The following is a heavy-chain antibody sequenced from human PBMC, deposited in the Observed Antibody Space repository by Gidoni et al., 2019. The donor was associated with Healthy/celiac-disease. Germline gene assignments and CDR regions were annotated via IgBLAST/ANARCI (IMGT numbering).Heavy chain of an antibody. CDR2: IYPGDSDT. J-gene: IGHJ4*02. CDR1: GYRFTTYW. Sequence: EVPLVQSGAEVKTLGESLTISCKGSGYRFTTYWVAWIRQMPGKGLEWMGIIYPGDSDTRYRPSFQGQVTISADKSISTAYLQWSSLEASDTATYYCARRGASGWSFDYWGQGTLVTVSS. CDR3: ARRGASGWSFDY. D-gene: IGHD6-19*01. V-gene: IGHV5-51*01.